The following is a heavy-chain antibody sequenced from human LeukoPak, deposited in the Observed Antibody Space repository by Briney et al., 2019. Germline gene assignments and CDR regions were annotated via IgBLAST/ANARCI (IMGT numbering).Heavy chain of an antibody. V-gene: IGHV1-18*01. D-gene: IGHD3-10*01. CDR3: ARDLRNYYGSGSDY. J-gene: IGHJ4*02. CDR2: ISTYNGDT. CDR1: GYPFTTYG. Sequence: ASVKVSCKASGYPFTTYGITWVRQAPGQGLEWMGWISTYNGDTNYAQKFQGRVTMTTDTSTSTAYMELRSLRSDDTAVYYCARDLRNYYGSGSDYWGQGTLVTVSS.